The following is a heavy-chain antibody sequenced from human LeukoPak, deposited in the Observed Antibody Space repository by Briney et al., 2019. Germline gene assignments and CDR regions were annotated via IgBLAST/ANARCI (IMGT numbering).Heavy chain of an antibody. CDR1: GFTVSSNY. V-gene: IGHV3-53*01. Sequence: GGSLRLSCAASGFTVSSNYMSWVRQAPGKGLEWVSVIYSGGSTYYADSVKGRFTISRDNSKNTLYLQMNSLRAEDTAVYYCAKDLFKAGRDLSGRYFDYWGQGTLVTVSS. CDR3: AKDLFKAGRDLSGRYFDY. D-gene: IGHD1-26*01. CDR2: IYSGGST. J-gene: IGHJ4*02.